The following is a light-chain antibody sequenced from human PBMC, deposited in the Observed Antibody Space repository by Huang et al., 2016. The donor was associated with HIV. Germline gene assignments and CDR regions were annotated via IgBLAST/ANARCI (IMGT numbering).Light chain of an antibody. CDR2: GAS. V-gene: IGKV1-39*01. CDR3: QQSYSAPRT. Sequence: DIQMTQFPFSLSASVGDRVTITCRASQDINSYLNWYQQKPGKAPQLLSYGASSLEMGVLSRVRGNGSGTEFTLSISSLQPEDLATYYCQQSYSAPRTFGQGTNLDLK. J-gene: IGKJ2*01. CDR1: QDINSY.